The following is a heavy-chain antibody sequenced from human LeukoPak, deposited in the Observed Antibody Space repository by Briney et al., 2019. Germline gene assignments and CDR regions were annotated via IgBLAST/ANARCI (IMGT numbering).Heavy chain of an antibody. CDR3: ARHTGLDYRDYFGAFDI. CDR2: IYTSGST. V-gene: IGHV4-61*02. CDR1: GGSISSGSYY. J-gene: IGHJ3*02. Sequence: SETLSLTCTVSGGSISSGSYYWSWIRQPAGKGLEWIGRIYTSGSTNYNPSLKSRVTISVDTSKNQFSLKLSSVTAADTAVYYCARHTGLDYRDYFGAFDIWGQGTMVTVSS. D-gene: IGHD4-17*01.